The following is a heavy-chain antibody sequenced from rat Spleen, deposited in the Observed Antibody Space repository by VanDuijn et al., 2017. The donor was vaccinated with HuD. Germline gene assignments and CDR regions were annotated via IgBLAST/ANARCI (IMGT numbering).Heavy chain of an antibody. CDR1: GFIFSDYN. V-gene: IGHV5S10*01. Sequence: EVQLVESGGGLVQPGRSLKISCAASGFIFSDYNMAWVRQAPKKGLEWVATIIYDGSRTYYRDSVKGRFTISRDNAKSTLYLQMDSLRSEDTATYYCATSGYTTDYFYPLVGYWGQGVMVTVSS. D-gene: IGHD1-6*01. CDR3: ATSGYTTDYFYPLVGY. J-gene: IGHJ2*01. CDR2: IIYDGSRT.